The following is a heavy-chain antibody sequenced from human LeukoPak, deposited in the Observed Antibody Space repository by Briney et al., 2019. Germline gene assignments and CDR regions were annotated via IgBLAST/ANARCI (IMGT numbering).Heavy chain of an antibody. J-gene: IGHJ6*02. CDR1: GGTFSSYA. V-gene: IGHV1-69*04. CDR3: AVVTGEGYYYGMDV. CDR2: IIPILGIA. D-gene: IGHD7-27*01. Sequence: ASVKVSCKSSGGTFSSYAISWVRQAPGQGLEWMGRIIPILGIANYAQKFQGRVTITADKSTSTAYMELSSLRSEDTAVYYCAVVTGEGYYYGMDVWGQGTTVTVSS.